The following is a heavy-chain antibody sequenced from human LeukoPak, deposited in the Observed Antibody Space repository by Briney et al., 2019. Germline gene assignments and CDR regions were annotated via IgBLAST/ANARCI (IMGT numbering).Heavy chain of an antibody. CDR2: IYISGST. V-gene: IGHV4-4*07. CDR3: ARDAYYYGPGSYPLDY. Sequence: PSETLSLTCTVSGGSISSYYWSWIRQPAGKGLEWIGRIYISGSTNYNPSLKSRVTMSVDTSKNQFSLKLSSVTAADTAIYYCARDAYYYGPGSYPLDYWGQGTLVTVSS. D-gene: IGHD3-10*01. CDR1: GGSISSYY. J-gene: IGHJ4*02.